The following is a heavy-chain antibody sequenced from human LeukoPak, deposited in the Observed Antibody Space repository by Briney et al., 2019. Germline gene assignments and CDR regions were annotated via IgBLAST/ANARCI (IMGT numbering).Heavy chain of an antibody. J-gene: IGHJ4*02. CDR3: VKKTPLDY. V-gene: IGHV3-30*02. Sequence: GGSLRLSCGASGFTFSNYGMLWVRQAPGKGLEWVAFIRYDGNNKLYADSMKGRFTISRDNSKNTLYLHINSLRAEDTAVYYCVKKTPLDYWAQGPLVIVSS. CDR2: IRYDGNNK. CDR1: GFTFSNYG.